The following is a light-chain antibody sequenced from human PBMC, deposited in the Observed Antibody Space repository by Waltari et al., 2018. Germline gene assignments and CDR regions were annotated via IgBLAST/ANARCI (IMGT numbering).Light chain of an antibody. CDR1: QDISHY. CDR3: QHFDNLLFT. J-gene: IGKJ2*01. CDR2: DAT. Sequence: DIQVTQSPSSLSASVGDRVTNTCQASQDISHYLNWNQQRPGKAPKVLIYDATLLKIGVPSRFSGSGSGTDFTFAITSLQPEDAATYYCQHFDNLLFTFGQGTKLEI. V-gene: IGKV1-33*01.